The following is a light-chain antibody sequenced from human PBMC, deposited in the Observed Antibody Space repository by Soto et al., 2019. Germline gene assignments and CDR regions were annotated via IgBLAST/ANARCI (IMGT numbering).Light chain of an antibody. V-gene: IGKV2-28*01. J-gene: IGKJ3*01. CDR3: MQALQTSGFT. CDR2: LGS. CDR1: QSLLHSNGYNY. Sequence: DIVMTQSPLSLPVTPGEPASISCRSSQSLLHSNGYNYLDWYLQKPGQSPQLLIYLGSNRASGVSDRLSGSGSGTDFTLKISRVEAEDVGVYYCMQALQTSGFTFGPGTKVDIK.